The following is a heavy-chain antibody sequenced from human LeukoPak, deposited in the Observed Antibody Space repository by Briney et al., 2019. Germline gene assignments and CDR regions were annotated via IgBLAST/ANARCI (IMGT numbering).Heavy chain of an antibody. Sequence: GGSLRLSCASSGFSFSSYWMTWVRQAPGKGLEWVANINQDGSQKYYVDSVKGRFTISRDNAKNSLHLQMNSLRVEDTAVYYCVRTGFVLGYWGQGTLVTVSS. V-gene: IGHV3-7*01. CDR1: GFSFSSYW. CDR3: VRTGFVLGY. J-gene: IGHJ4*02. D-gene: IGHD3-10*01. CDR2: INQDGSQK.